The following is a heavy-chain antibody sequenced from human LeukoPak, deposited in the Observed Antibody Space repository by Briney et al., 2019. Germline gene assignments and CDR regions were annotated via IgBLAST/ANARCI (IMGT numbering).Heavy chain of an antibody. Sequence: ASVKVSCKASGYTFSSYYMHWVRQPPGQGLEWMGIINPSGGSTSYAQKFQGRVTMTRDTSTSTVHMELCSLTSEDTAVYYCAIAEPYSSSWDYWGQGTLATVSS. D-gene: IGHD6-13*01. J-gene: IGHJ4*02. V-gene: IGHV1-46*01. CDR3: AIAEPYSSSWDY. CDR2: INPSGGST. CDR1: GYTFSSYY.